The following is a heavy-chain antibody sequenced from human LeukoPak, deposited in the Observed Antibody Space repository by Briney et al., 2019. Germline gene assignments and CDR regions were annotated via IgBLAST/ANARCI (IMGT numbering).Heavy chain of an antibody. J-gene: IGHJ4*02. CDR3: ARENPIDGGGDY. D-gene: IGHD4-23*01. CDR2: ISSSSSYI. CDR1: GFTFSSYS. V-gene: IGHV3-21*01. Sequence: GGSLRLSCAASGFTFSSYSMNWVRQAPGKGLEWVSSISSSSSYIYYADSVKGRFTISRDNAKNSLYLQMNSLRAEDTAVYYCARENPIDGGGDYWGQGTLVTVSS.